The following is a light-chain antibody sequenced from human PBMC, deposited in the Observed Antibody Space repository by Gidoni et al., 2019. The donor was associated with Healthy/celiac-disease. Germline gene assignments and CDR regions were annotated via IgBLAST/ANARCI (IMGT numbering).Light chain of an antibody. CDR1: SSNIGAGYD. CDR2: GNS. J-gene: IGLJ1*01. Sequence: QSVLPPPPSVSGAPGQTVTISCTGSSSNIGAGYDVHWYQQLPGTAPKLLIYGNSNRPSGVPDRFSGSKSGTSASLAITGLQAEDEADYYCQSYDSSLSGYVFGTGTKVTVL. CDR3: QSYDSSLSGYV. V-gene: IGLV1-40*01.